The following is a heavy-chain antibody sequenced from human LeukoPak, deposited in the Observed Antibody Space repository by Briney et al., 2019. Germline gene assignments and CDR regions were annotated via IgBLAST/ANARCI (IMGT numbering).Heavy chain of an antibody. V-gene: IGHV3-7*03. CDR2: IRHDGREK. J-gene: IGHJ4*02. CDR1: GFTFSNYW. Sequence: GGSLRLSCAASGFTFSNYWMTWVRQAPGKGLERVANIRHDGREKNYVDSVKGRFTISRDNAKNSLILQMNRLGAEDTAVYYCARDVSDENGSASRIHLDSWGQGTLVSVSS. CDR3: ARDVSDENGSASRIHLDS. D-gene: IGHD6-6*01.